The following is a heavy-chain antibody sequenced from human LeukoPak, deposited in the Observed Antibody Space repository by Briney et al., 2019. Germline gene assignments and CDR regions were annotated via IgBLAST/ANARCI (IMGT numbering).Heavy chain of an antibody. J-gene: IGHJ5*02. CDR3: ARDDTDIVVVPAAARPLWFDP. CDR1: GYTFTGYY. V-gene: IGHV1-2*02. CDR2: INPNSGGT. D-gene: IGHD2-2*01. Sequence: ASVKVSCKASGYTFTGYYMHWVRQAPGQGLEWKGWINPNSGGTNYAQKFQGRVTMTRDTSISTAYMELSRLRSDDTAVYYCARDDTDIVVVPAAARPLWFDPWGQGTLVTVSS.